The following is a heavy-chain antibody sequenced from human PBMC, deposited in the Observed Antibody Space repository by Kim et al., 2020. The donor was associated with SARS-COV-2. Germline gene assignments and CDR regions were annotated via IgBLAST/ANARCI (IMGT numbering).Heavy chain of an antibody. Sequence: ASVKVSCKASGYTFTDYHMHWVRQAPGQGLEWMGRLSANSGDTNYPQKFQGRVTMTRETSISTVYLELTRLRSDDTAVYYCARSSLLDFDYWGQGTLVT. D-gene: IGHD2-15*01. J-gene: IGHJ4*02. CDR1: GYTFTDYH. CDR3: ARSSLLDFDY. CDR2: LSANSGDT. V-gene: IGHV1-2*06.